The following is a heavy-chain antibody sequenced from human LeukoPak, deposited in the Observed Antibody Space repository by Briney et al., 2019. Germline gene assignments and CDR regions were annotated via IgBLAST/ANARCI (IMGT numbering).Heavy chain of an antibody. CDR2: IILIFGTA. D-gene: IGHD2-21*01. V-gene: IGHV1-69*13. CDR1: GGTFSSFA. CDR3: ARGAPIRSYYYGMDV. J-gene: IGHJ6*02. Sequence: ASVKVSCKASGGTFSSFAISWVRQAPGQGLEWIGGIILIFGTASYAQKFQGRVTVTADVSTSTAYMELSSLRSEDTAVYYCARGAPIRSYYYGMDVWGQGTTVTVSS.